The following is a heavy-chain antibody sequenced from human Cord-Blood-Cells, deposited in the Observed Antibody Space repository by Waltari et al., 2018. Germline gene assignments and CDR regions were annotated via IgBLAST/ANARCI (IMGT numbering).Heavy chain of an antibody. D-gene: IGHD1-26*01. CDR2: ISAYNGNT. Sequence: QVQLVQSGAEVKKPGASVKVSCKASGYTFTSYGISWVRQAPGQGLEWMGWISAYNGNTNYAQNLHGRDTMTTNTSTSTAYMELRSLRSDDTAVYYCARDEAGGGSYYYYYYGMDVWGQGTTVTVSS. CDR1: GYTFTSYG. J-gene: IGHJ6*02. CDR3: ARDEAGGGSYYYYYYGMDV. V-gene: IGHV1-18*01.